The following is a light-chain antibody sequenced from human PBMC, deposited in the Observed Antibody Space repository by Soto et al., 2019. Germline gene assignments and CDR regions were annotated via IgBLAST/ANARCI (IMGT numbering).Light chain of an antibody. V-gene: IGKV1-5*03. Sequence: DIQMTQSPSTMSASVGDRVTITFRASQSISSWLAWYQQKPGQAPKLLIYKASSSESGVPSRFSGSGSGTEFTLTISSLQPDDFASYYCQQYNSYWTFGQGTKVDI. J-gene: IGKJ1*01. CDR2: KAS. CDR1: QSISSW. CDR3: QQYNSYWT.